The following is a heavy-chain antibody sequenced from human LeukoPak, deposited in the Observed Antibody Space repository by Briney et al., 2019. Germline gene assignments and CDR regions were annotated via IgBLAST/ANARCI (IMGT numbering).Heavy chain of an antibody. CDR2: ISVYNGNT. D-gene: IGHD5-12*01. Sequence: GASVKVSCKASGYTFTSYGISWVRQAPGQGLEWMGWISVYNGNTNYAQKFQGRVTMTTDTSTSTTYMELRSLRSDDTAVYYCAREEYRAEYSGYDKDYWGQGTLVTVSS. CDR1: GYTFTSYG. J-gene: IGHJ4*02. CDR3: AREEYRAEYSGYDKDY. V-gene: IGHV1-18*01.